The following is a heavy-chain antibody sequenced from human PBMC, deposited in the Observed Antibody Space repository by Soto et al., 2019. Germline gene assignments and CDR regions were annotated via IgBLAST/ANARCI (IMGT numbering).Heavy chain of an antibody. CDR2: ISDDGSNT. CDR3: AREVYSVFWRGCNTHLYYFDA. Sequence: QVQLVESGGGVVQPGRSLRLSCAASGFTFSRHTMHWVRQAPGTGLEGVAAISDDGSNTYYADSVKGRFTISRDNSKNTLYLQMNSLSSDDTAVQHCAREVYSVFWRGCNTHLYYFDAWGQGTLVTVA. V-gene: IGHV3-30-3*01. J-gene: IGHJ4*02. D-gene: IGHD3-3*01. CDR1: GFTFSRHT.